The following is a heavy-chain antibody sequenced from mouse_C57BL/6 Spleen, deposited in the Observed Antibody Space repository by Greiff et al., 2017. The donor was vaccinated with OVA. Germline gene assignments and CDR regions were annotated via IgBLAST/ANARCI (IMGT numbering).Heavy chain of an antibody. V-gene: IGHV1-69*01. J-gene: IGHJ1*03. CDR1: GYTFTSYW. Sequence: VKQSCKASGYTFTSYWMHWVKQRPGQGLEWIGEIDPSDSYTNYNQKFKGKSTLTVDKSSSTAYMQLSSLTSEDSAVYYCARSHYYGSSYWYFDVWGTGTTVTVSS. CDR2: IDPSDSYT. CDR3: ARSHYYGSSYWYFDV. D-gene: IGHD1-1*01.